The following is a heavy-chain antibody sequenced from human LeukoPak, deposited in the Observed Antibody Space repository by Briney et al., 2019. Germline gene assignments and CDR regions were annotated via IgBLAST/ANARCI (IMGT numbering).Heavy chain of an antibody. CDR3: ARSYCSGGTCYRGDY. V-gene: IGHV3-7*01. CDR2: IKQDGSEK. D-gene: IGHD2-15*01. CDR1: GFTLRDYW. J-gene: IGHJ4*02. Sequence: GGSLRLSCAASGFTLRDYWVSWVRQAPGKGLEWLANIKQDGSEKYYVDSVKGRFTISRDNAENSLYLQMNSLRAEDTAVYYCARSYCSGGTCYRGDYWGQGTLVTVSS.